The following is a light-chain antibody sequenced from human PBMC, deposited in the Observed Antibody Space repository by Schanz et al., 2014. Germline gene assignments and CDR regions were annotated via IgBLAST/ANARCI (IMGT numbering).Light chain of an antibody. CDR2: DAS. CDR1: RDIVKY. Sequence: DIQMTQSPSSLSASAGDRVTITCRASRDIVKYLNWFQQKPGKAPKLLIYDASNFETGVPLRFSGSGSGTNFTFTINSLQPEDIATYYCQQYDNLPPLTFGGGTLVEI. V-gene: IGKV1-33*01. CDR3: QQYDNLPPLT. J-gene: IGKJ4*01.